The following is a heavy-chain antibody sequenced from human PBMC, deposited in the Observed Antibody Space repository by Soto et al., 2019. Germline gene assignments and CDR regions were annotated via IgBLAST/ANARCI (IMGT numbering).Heavy chain of an antibody. CDR3: ANRPSQMTTVTQGGFY. V-gene: IGHV3-23*01. D-gene: IGHD4-17*01. Sequence: GGSLRLSCAASGFTFSSYAMSWVRQAPGKGLEWVSAISGSGGSTYYADSVKGRFTISRDNSKNTLYLQMNSLRAEDTAVYYCANRPSQMTTVTQGGFYWGQGTLVTVSS. CDR2: ISGSGGST. J-gene: IGHJ4*02. CDR1: GFTFSSYA.